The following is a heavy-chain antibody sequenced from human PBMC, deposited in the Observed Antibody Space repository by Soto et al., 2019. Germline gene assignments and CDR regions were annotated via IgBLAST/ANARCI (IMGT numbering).Heavy chain of an antibody. CDR2: LDPRGTFR. CDR1: GNTFTSFY. CDR3: ARGVCSSRFDL. J-gene: IGHJ5*02. V-gene: IGHV1-46*01. Sequence: QVQLVQSGTEVQGPGASVKISCKPSGNTFTSFYIHWVRQAPGQGLEWMGQLDPRGTFRSYAPKFQGRATMTSDTSTSTVYMELSSLRSVDTAVYYCARGVCSSRFDLWGQGTLVTVSS. D-gene: IGHD2-21*01.